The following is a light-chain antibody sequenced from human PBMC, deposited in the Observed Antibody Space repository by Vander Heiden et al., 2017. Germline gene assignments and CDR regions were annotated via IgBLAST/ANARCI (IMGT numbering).Light chain of an antibody. V-gene: IGKV3-11*01. J-gene: IGKJ4*01. CDR1: QSVSSY. CDR2: DAS. CDR3: QQRSNWPPILT. Sequence: ELVLTQSPATLSLSPGERATLSCRASQSVSSYLAWYQQKPGQAPRLLIYDASNRATGIPARFSGSGSGTGFTLTISSLEPEDFAVYYCQQRSNWPPILTFGGGTKVEIK.